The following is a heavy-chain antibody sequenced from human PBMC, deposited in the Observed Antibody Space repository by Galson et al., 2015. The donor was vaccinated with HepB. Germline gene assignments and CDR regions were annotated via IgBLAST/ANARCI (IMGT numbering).Heavy chain of an antibody. V-gene: IGHV4-34*01. J-gene: IGHJ5*02. D-gene: IGHD2-2*01. CDR1: GGSFRGYY. CDR2: INHTGNT. CDR3: SRVTPVRYQRPPSPKSRVKWFDP. Sequence: LSLTCVVYGGSFRGYYWSWIRPPPGTGLAWIGEINHTGNTNYNPSIKSGVTMSLDPSKNQFSLKLSSVTAADAAVFYFSRVTPVRYQRPPSPKSRVKWFDPWGHGTLVTVSS.